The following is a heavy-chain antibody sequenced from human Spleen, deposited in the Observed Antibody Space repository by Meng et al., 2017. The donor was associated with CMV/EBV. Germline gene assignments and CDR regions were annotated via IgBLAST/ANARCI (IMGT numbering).Heavy chain of an antibody. D-gene: IGHD3-3*02. J-gene: IGHJ6*02. CDR3: ARHLYGMDV. CDR2: INHSGST. CDR1: GGSFSGYY. V-gene: IGHV4-34*01. Sequence: QTLSLTCAVYGGSFSGYYWSWIRQPPGKGLEWIGEINHSGSTNYNPSLKSRVTISVDTSKNQFSLKLSSVTAADTAVYYCARHLYGMDVWGQGTTVTVSS.